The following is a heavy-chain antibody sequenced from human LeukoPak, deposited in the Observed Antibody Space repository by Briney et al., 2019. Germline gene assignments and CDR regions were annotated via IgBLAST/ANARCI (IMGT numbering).Heavy chain of an antibody. CDR1: GYTSTNYD. D-gene: IGHD3-9*01. CDR3: ARGLVGDGISTDDTSDALSM. V-gene: IGHV1-8*01. J-gene: IGHJ3*02. Sequence: ASVKVSYKTSGYTSTNYDIYWVRQAPAQGLEWMAWMNPKTHDTVYAQRFKGRVTLTTNTSVHTVYMELSSLIFEDTAVYFCARGLVGDGISTDDTSDALSMWGQGTMVTISS. CDR2: MNPKTHDT.